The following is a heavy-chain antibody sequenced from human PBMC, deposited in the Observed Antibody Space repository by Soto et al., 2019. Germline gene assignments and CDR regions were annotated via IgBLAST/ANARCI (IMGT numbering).Heavy chain of an antibody. J-gene: IGHJ6*02. Sequence: SETLSLTCIVSGGSIRSYYWSWIRQPPGKGLDWIGYISHSGSTDYNPSLNSRVTISVDTSKNEFSLRLSSMTAADTAVYYCARVRKEQVGGYNYYGMDVWGQGTTVTVSS. V-gene: IGHV4-59*01. CDR2: ISHSGST. D-gene: IGHD5-18*01. CDR3: ARVRKEQVGGYNYYGMDV. CDR1: GGSIRSYY.